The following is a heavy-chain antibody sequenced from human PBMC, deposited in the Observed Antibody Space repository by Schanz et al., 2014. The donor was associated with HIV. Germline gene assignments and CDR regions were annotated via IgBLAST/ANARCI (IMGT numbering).Heavy chain of an antibody. CDR1: GYTFTGYY. D-gene: IGHD2-15*01. Sequence: QVQLVQSGSEVRKPGSSVKVSCTASGYTFTGYYMHWVRQAPGQGLEWMGWINPNSGGTNYAQKFQGRVTMTRDTSISTAYMELPSLRSDDTDMYYCARNLTRWRAGSEQCFDPWGPGTLVTVSS. CDR2: INPNSGGT. V-gene: IGHV1-2*02. J-gene: IGHJ5*02. CDR3: ARNLTRWRAGSEQCFDP.